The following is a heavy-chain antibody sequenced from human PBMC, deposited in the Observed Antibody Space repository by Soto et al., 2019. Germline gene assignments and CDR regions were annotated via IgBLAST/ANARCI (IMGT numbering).Heavy chain of an antibody. V-gene: IGHV4-39*01. Sequence: QLQLQESGPGLVKPSETLSLTCTVSGGSISSSSYYWGWIRQPPGKGLEWIGSIYYSGSTYYNPSLKSRVTISVDTSKNQFSLKLSSVTAADTAVYCCARHRVGYSSEVIHYWGQGTLVTVSS. CDR3: ARHRVGYSSEVIHY. J-gene: IGHJ4*02. CDR2: IYYSGST. D-gene: IGHD6-25*01. CDR1: GGSISSSSYY.